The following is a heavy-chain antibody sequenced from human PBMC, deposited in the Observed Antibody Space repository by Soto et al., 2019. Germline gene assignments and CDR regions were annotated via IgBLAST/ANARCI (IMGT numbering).Heavy chain of an antibody. CDR1: GDTCRNYP. CDR3: ARGPLVVLNYFPS. J-gene: IGHJ4*02. V-gene: IGHV1-69*02. Sequence: QVQLVQSGPEVKKPGSSVKVSYKASGDTCRNYPVNWVRQAPGHGLEWMGSIFPLTDIPDYAQNFQARLTISADRSTSTAYMELNSLTSDDTAMYFCARGPLVVLNYFPSWGQGTLVTVSS. CDR2: IFPLTDIP.